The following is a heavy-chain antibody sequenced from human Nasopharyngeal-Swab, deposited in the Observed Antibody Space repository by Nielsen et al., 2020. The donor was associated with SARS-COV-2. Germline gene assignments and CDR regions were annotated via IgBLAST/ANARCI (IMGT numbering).Heavy chain of an antibody. Sequence: ASVKVSCKASGYTFTSYDINWVRQATGQGLEWMGWMNPNSGNTGYAQKFQGRVTMTRDTSISTAYMELSRLRSDDTAVYYCARVIVVSGRGAFDIWGQGTMVTVSS. CDR3: ARVIVVSGRGAFDI. CDR2: MNPNSGNT. V-gene: IGHV1-8*01. D-gene: IGHD1-26*01. J-gene: IGHJ3*02. CDR1: GYTFTSYD.